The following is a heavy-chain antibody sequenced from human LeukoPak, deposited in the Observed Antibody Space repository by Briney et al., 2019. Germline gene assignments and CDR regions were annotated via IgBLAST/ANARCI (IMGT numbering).Heavy chain of an antibody. D-gene: IGHD2-15*01. CDR3: ARAVVVVVAATTLSHYFDY. Sequence: PSETLSLTCAVSGGSISSSNWWSWVRQPPGKGLEWIGEIYHSGSTNYNPSLKSRVTISVDKSKNQFSLKLSSVTAADTAVYYCARAVVVVVAATTLSHYFDYWGQGTLVTVSS. J-gene: IGHJ4*02. CDR2: IYHSGST. CDR1: GGSISSSNW. V-gene: IGHV4-4*02.